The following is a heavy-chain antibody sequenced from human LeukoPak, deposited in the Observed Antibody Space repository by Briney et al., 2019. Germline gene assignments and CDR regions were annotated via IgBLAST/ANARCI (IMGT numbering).Heavy chain of an antibody. D-gene: IGHD6-19*01. CDR2: ISGSGGST. J-gene: IGHJ4*02. Sequence: GGSLRLSCAASGFTFSSYAMSWVRQAPGKGLEWASAISGSGGSTYYADSVKGRFTISRDNSKNTLYLQMNSLRAEDTAVYYCAKDSAGPPRHYFDYWGQGTLVTVSS. CDR1: GFTFSSYA. CDR3: AKDSAGPPRHYFDY. V-gene: IGHV3-23*01.